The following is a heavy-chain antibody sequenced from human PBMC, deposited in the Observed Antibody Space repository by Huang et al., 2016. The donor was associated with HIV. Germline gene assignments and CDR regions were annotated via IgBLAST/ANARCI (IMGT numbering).Heavy chain of an antibody. CDR2: ISAYNVNT. CDR1: GYIFTKYG. V-gene: IGHV1-18*01. Sequence: QVELVQSGAEVKRPGASVRVSCKAAGYIFTKYGINWVRQAPGQGLEWMGCISAYNVNTNYAEKFQGRVTLTRDTSATTAYMELRDVTSADTAVYYCARDHWYPLQNWFDLWGQGTLVTVSS. CDR3: ARDHWYPLQNWFDL. D-gene: IGHD1-1*01. J-gene: IGHJ5*01.